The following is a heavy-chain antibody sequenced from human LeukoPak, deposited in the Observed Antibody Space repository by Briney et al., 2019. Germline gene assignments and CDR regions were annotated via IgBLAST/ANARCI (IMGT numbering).Heavy chain of an antibody. V-gene: IGHV3-30*18. Sequence: GGSLRLSCAASGFTFSSYGMHWVRQAPGKGLEWVAVISYDGSNKYYADSVKGRFTISRDNSKNTLYLQMNSLRAEDTAVYYCAKFFAPSGGGSGWPWVIDYWGQGTLVTVSS. CDR1: GFTFSSYG. D-gene: IGHD6-25*01. CDR2: ISYDGSNK. CDR3: AKFFAPSGGGSGWPWVIDY. J-gene: IGHJ4*02.